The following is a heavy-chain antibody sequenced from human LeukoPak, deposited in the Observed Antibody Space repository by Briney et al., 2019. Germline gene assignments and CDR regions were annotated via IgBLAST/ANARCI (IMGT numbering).Heavy chain of an antibody. J-gene: IGHJ6*02. Sequence: SETLSLTCTVSGGSISSYYWSWIRQPPGKGLEWIGYIYYSGSTNYNPSLKSRVTISVDTSKNQFSLKLSSVTAADTAVYYCARPAGRIAVAGPRPYYYYGMDVWGQGTTVTVSS. D-gene: IGHD6-19*01. V-gene: IGHV4-59*12. CDR1: GGSISSYY. CDR3: ARPAGRIAVAGPRPYYYYGMDV. CDR2: IYYSGST.